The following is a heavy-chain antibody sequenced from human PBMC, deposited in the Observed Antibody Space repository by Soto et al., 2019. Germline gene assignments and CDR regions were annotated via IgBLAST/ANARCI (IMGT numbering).Heavy chain of an antibody. Sequence: QITLKESGPTLVKPTQTLTLTCTFSGFSLSTSGVGVGWIRQPPGKALEWLALIYWDDDKRYSPSLKSRLTITKDTSQNQVVLTMADMDPVDTATYYCVQSRGYSLFDYWGQGTLVTVSS. CDR2: IYWDDDK. CDR1: GFSLSTSGVG. V-gene: IGHV2-5*02. CDR3: VQSRGYSLFDY. J-gene: IGHJ4*02. D-gene: IGHD3-22*01.